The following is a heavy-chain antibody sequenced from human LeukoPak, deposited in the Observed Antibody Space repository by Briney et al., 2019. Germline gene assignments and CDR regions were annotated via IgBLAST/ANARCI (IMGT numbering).Heavy chain of an antibody. CDR1: GYTFTSYA. Sequence: ASVTVSCTASGYTFTSYAMNWVRQAPGQGLEWMGRINTNTGNPTYAQGFTGRFVFSLVTSVSTAYLQISSLKAEDTAVYYCARDVATFLGYYGMDVWGQGTTVTVSS. CDR3: ARDVATFLGYYGMDV. J-gene: IGHJ6*02. D-gene: IGHD5-12*01. CDR2: INTNTGNP. V-gene: IGHV7-4-1*02.